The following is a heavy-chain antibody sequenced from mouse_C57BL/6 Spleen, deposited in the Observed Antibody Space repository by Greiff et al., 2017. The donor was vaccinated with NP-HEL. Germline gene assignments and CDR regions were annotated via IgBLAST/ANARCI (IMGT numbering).Heavy chain of an antibody. CDR1: GFSFNTYA. V-gene: IGHV10-1*01. CDR2: IRSKSNNYAT. CDR3: ARTTVNAMDY. J-gene: IGHJ4*01. D-gene: IGHD1-1*01. Sequence: EVKLVESGGGLVQPKGSLKLSCAASGFSFNTYAMNWVRQAPGKGLEWVARIRSKSNNYATYYADSVKDRFTISRDDSESMLYLQMNNLKTEDTAMYYCARTTVNAMDYWGQGTSVTVSS.